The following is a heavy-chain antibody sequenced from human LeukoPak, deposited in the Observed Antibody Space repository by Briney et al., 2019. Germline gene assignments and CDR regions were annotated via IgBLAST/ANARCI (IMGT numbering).Heavy chain of an antibody. CDR3: AKGDTIMVIDY. J-gene: IGHJ4*02. D-gene: IGHD5-18*01. CDR1: GFTFSNYA. CDR2: ISGSGDST. V-gene: IGHV3-23*01. Sequence: GGSLRLSCRASGFTFSNYAMSWVRQAPGKGLEWVSAISGSGDSTYYADSVKGRFTISRDNSKNTLFLQMNSLRAEDTAVYYCAKGDTIMVIDYWGQGILVTVSS.